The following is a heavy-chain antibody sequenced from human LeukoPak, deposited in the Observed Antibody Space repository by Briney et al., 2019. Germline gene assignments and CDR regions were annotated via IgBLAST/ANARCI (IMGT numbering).Heavy chain of an antibody. D-gene: IGHD2-2*01. CDR3: ARVTCSSTSCYLDY. V-gene: IGHV4-59*01. Sequence: PSETLSLTCTDTGGSLSRYYWCSIRQPLGKGLERIGHIYYSGSTNYNPSLKSRVTISVDTSKNQFSLKLSSVTTADTAVYYCARVTCSSTSCYLDYWGQGTLVTVSS. CDR2: IYYSGST. J-gene: IGHJ4*02. CDR1: GGSLSRYY.